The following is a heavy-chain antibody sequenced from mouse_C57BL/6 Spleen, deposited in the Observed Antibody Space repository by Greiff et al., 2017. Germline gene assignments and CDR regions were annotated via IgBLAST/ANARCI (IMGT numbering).Heavy chain of an antibody. CDR3: ARDDGYYGGYAMDY. V-gene: IGHV5-12*01. CDR1: GFTFSDYY. J-gene: IGHJ4*01. Sequence: EVKLMESGGGLVQPGGSLKLSCAASGFTFSDYYMYWVRQTPEKRLEWVAYISNGGGSTYYPDTVKGRFTISRDNAKNTLYLQMSRLKSEDTAMYYCARDDGYYGGYAMDYWGQGTSVTVSS. D-gene: IGHD2-3*01. CDR2: ISNGGGST.